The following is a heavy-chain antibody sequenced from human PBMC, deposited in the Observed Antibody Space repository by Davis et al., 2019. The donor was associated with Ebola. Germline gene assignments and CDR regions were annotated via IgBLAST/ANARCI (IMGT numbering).Heavy chain of an antibody. Sequence: PGGSLRLSCAASGFTFSSYEMNWVRQAPGKGLEWVSYISSSGSTIYYADSVKGRFTISRDNAKNSLYLQMNSLRAEDTAVYYCARDGADLGYSGYLRGNYYYYGMDVWGQGTTVTVSS. CDR3: ARDGADLGYSGYLRGNYYYYGMDV. D-gene: IGHD5-12*01. CDR2: ISSSGSTI. V-gene: IGHV3-48*03. J-gene: IGHJ6*02. CDR1: GFTFSSYE.